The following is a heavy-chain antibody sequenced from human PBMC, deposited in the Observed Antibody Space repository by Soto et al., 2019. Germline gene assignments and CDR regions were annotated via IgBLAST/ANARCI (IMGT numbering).Heavy chain of an antibody. CDR3: ARVALGYSYDELDY. D-gene: IGHD5-18*01. J-gene: IGHJ4*02. CDR2: ISAYNGNT. CDR1: GYTFTSYG. Sequence: QVQLVQSGAEVKKPGASVKVSCKASGYTFTSYGISWVRQAPXQGXXWMGWISAYNGNTNYAQKLQGRVTMTTDTXTSTAYMELRSXRSDDTAXYYCARVALGYSYDELDYWGQGTLVTVSS. V-gene: IGHV1-18*01.